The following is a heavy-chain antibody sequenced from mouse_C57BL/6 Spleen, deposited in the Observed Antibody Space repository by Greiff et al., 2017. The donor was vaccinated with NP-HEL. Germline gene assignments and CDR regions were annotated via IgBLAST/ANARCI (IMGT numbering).Heavy chain of an antibody. CDR2: ISSGSSTI. J-gene: IGHJ4*01. V-gene: IGHV5-17*01. CDR3: ARQVFSYYAMDY. CDR1: GFTFSDYG. Sequence: EVKVEESGGGLVKPGGSLKLSCAASGFTFSDYGMHWVRQAPEKGLEWVAYISSGSSTIYYADTVKGRFTIARDNAKNTLFLQMTSLRSEDTAMYYCARQVFSYYAMDYWGQGTSVTVSS.